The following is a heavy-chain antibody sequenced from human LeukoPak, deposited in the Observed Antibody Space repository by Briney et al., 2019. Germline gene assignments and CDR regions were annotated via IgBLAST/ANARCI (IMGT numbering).Heavy chain of an antibody. CDR2: ISGSGGST. CDR1: GFTFSSYS. V-gene: IGHV3-23*01. Sequence: GGSLRLSCAASGFTFSSYSMNWVRQAPGKGLEWVSAISGSGGSTYYADSVKGRFTISRDNSKNTLYLQMNSLRAEDTAVYYCAKVPRTYYYYGMDVWGQGTTVTVSS. J-gene: IGHJ6*02. CDR3: AKVPRTYYYYGMDV.